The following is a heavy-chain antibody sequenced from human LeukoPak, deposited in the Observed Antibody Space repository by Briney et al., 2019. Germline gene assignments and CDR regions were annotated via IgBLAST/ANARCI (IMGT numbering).Heavy chain of an antibody. CDR1: GYTFTGYY. D-gene: IGHD6-19*01. J-gene: IGHJ4*02. CDR2: INPNSGGT. V-gene: IGHV1-2*02. Sequence: GATVTVSFKASGYTFTGYYMHWVRQAPGQGLEWMGWINPNSGGTNYAQKFQGRVTMTRDTSISTAYMELSRLRSDDTAVYYCARSTESSGWLDWGQGTLVTVSS. CDR3: ARSTESSGWLD.